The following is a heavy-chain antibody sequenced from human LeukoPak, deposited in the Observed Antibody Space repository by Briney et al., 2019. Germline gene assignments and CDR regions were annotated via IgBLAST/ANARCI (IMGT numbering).Heavy chain of an antibody. D-gene: IGHD5-12*01. CDR3: ARVGGIYSGYSGYYFDY. Sequence: SSGTLSLTCAVSGGSISSSNWWSWVRQPPGKGLEWIGEINHSGSTNYNPSLKSRVTISVDTSKNQFSLKLSSVTAADTAVYYCARVGGIYSGYSGYYFDYWGQGTLVTVSS. CDR1: GGSISSSNW. V-gene: IGHV4-4*02. CDR2: INHSGST. J-gene: IGHJ4*02.